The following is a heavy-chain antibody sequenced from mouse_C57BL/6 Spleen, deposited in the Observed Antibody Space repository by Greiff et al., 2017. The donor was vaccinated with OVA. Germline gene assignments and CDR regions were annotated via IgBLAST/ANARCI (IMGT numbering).Heavy chain of an antibody. CDR3: AIGDDYDAWFAY. Sequence: QVQLKQPGAELVKPGASVKVSCKASGYTFTSYWMHWVKQRPGQGLEWIGRIHPSDSDTNYNQKFKGKATLTVDKSSSTAYMQLSSLTSEDSAVYYCAIGDDYDAWFAYWGQGTLVTVSA. CDR2: IHPSDSDT. J-gene: IGHJ3*01. D-gene: IGHD2-4*01. V-gene: IGHV1-74*01. CDR1: GYTFTSYW.